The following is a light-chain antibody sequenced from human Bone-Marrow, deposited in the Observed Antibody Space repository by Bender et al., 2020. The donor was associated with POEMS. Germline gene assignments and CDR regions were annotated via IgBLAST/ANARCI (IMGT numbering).Light chain of an antibody. Sequence: SYELTQPPSVSVSPGQTASVTCSGDKLGEEYVCWYQQKPGQSPVLVIYQDNKRPSGIPERFSGSNSGNTATLTISGAQPMDEAEYYCQAWDSSTVIFGGGTKLTVL. CDR1: KLGEEY. CDR3: QAWDSSTVI. J-gene: IGLJ2*01. CDR2: QDN. V-gene: IGLV3-1*01.